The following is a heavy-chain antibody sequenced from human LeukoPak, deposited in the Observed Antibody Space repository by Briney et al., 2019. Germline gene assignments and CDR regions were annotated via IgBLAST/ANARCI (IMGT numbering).Heavy chain of an antibody. CDR2: ISYDGSNK. Sequence: GGSLRLSCAASGFTFSNYGMHWVRQAPGKGLDWVAVISYDGSNKYYADSVKGRFTISRDNSKNTLYLQMNSLRAEDTAVYYCAKDLYSGSRRIFDYRGRGTLVTVSS. D-gene: IGHD1-26*01. CDR1: GFTFSNYG. CDR3: AKDLYSGSRRIFDY. J-gene: IGHJ4*02. V-gene: IGHV3-30*18.